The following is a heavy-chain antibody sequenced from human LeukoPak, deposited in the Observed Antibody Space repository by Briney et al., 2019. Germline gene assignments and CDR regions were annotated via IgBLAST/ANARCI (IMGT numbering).Heavy chain of an antibody. CDR3: ARRPDPYYYHYMDV. CDR2: IIPIFGTA. Sequence: SVKVSCKASGGTFSSYAISWVRQAPGQGLEWMGGIIPIFGTANYAQKFQGRVTITTDESTSTAYMELSSLRSEDTAVYYCARRPDPYYYHYMDVWGKGTTVTVSS. J-gene: IGHJ6*03. V-gene: IGHV1-69*05. CDR1: GGTFSSYA.